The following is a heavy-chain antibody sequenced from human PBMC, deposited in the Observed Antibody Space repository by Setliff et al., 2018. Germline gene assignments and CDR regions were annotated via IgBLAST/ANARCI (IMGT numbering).Heavy chain of an antibody. V-gene: IGHV1-18*01. CDR3: ARDLHPPGLAAAVVLGY. Sequence: ASVKVSCKASGYTFENYGIAWVRQAPGQGLQWMGWISVYGGNTDYAQSLQDRVTVTRDTSTNTVYMELKSLRSDDTGMYYCARDLHPPGLAAAVVLGYWGLGTLVTVSS. D-gene: IGHD6-25*01. J-gene: IGHJ4*02. CDR1: GYTFENYG. CDR2: ISVYGGNT.